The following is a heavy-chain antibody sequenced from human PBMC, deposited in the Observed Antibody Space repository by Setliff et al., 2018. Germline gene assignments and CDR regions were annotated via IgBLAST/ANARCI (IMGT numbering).Heavy chain of an antibody. CDR1: DGSFSDYY. J-gene: IGHJ3*01. D-gene: IGHD1-1*01. V-gene: IGHV4-34*01. CDR2: INHSGST. CDR3: RQAVVGRDVFDV. Sequence: KPSETLSLTCAVYDGSFSDYYWGWVRQPTGKGLEWIGEINHSGSTNYIPSLKSRLTISVDTSKNQFSLKLSSVTAADTALYYCRQAVVGRDVFDVWGQGTMVTVSS.